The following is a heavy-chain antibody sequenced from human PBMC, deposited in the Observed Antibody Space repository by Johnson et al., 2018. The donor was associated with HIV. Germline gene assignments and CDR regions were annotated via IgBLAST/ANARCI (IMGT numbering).Heavy chain of an antibody. CDR1: GFTFSSYA. Sequence: QVQLVESGGGVVQPGGSLRLSCAASGFTFSSYAMHWVRQAPGKGLEWVAVISYDGSNKYYADSVKGRFTIYRDNSKNTLYLQMNSLRAEDTAFYYCARPNRSSIAATGDDAFDIWGQGTMVSVSS. D-gene: IGHD6-13*01. CDR2: ISYDGSNK. CDR3: ARPNRSSIAATGDDAFDI. J-gene: IGHJ3*02. V-gene: IGHV3-30-3*01.